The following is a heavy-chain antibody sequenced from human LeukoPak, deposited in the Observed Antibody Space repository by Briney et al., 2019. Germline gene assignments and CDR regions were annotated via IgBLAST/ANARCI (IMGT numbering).Heavy chain of an antibody. J-gene: IGHJ6*03. Sequence: ASVKVSCKASGYTFTSYGISWVRQAPGQGLEWMGWISAYNGNTNYAQKLQGRVTMTTDTSTSTAYMELRSLRSDDTAVYYCARAPGTTGTTLGGYYYYYYYMDVWGKGTTVTVSS. CDR2: ISAYNGNT. CDR3: ARAPGTTGTTLGGYYYYYYYMDV. CDR1: GYTFTSYG. D-gene: IGHD1-1*01. V-gene: IGHV1-18*01.